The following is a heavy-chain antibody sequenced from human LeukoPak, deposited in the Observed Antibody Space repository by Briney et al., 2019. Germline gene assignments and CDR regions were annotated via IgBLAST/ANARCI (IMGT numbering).Heavy chain of an antibody. J-gene: IGHJ4*02. CDR2: IYYSGST. CDR1: GGSISSYY. Sequence: SETLSLTCTVSGGSISSYYWSWIRQPPGKGLEWIGYIYYSGSTNYNPSLKSRVTISVDTSKNQFSLKLSSVTAADTAVYYCARWAGILEYWGQGTLVTVSS. D-gene: IGHD6-19*01. CDR3: ARWAGILEY. V-gene: IGHV4-59*01.